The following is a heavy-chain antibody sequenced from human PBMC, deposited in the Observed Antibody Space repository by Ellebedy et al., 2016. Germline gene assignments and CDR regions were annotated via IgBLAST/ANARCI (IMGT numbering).Heavy chain of an antibody. CDR2: ISYDGSNK. CDR3: ARAIAARGFFDY. D-gene: IGHD6-6*01. Sequence: GESLKISXAASGFTFSSYAMHWVRQAPGKGLEWVAVISYDGSNKYYADSVKGRFTISRDNSKNTLYLQMNSLRAEDTAVYYCARAIAARGFFDYWGQGTLVTVSS. CDR1: GFTFSSYA. J-gene: IGHJ4*02. V-gene: IGHV3-30-3*01.